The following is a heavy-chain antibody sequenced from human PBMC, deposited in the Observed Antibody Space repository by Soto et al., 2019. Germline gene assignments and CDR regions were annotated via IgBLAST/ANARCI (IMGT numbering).Heavy chain of an antibody. CDR1: GFTFSSYA. J-gene: IGHJ6*02. D-gene: IGHD6-13*01. Sequence: GGSLRLSCAASGFTFSSYAMSWVRQAPGKGLEWVSAISGSGGSTYYADSVKGRFTISRDNSKNTLYLQMNSLRAEDTAVYYCATKSGTLPGIAAAGTVYYYYGMDVWGQGTTVTVSS. CDR2: ISGSGGST. V-gene: IGHV3-23*01. CDR3: ATKSGTLPGIAAAGTVYYYYGMDV.